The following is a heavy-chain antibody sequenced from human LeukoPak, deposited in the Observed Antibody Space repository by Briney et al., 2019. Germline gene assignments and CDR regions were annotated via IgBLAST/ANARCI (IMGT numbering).Heavy chain of an antibody. CDR3: ARVEGGWFIFDY. CDR2: IYSGGST. D-gene: IGHD6-19*01. V-gene: IGHV3-53*01. CDR1: GFTVSSIY. Sequence: QAGGSLRLSCAASGFTVSSIYMSWVRQAPGKGLEWVSIIYSGGSTYYADSVKGRFTISRDNSKNTLYLQMNSLRAEDTAVYYCARVEGGWFIFDYWGQGTLVTVSS. J-gene: IGHJ4*02.